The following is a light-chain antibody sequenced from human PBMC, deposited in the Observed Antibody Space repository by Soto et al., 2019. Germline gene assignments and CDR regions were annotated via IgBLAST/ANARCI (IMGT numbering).Light chain of an antibody. V-gene: IGLV1-44*01. CDR3: AAWDDSLNGRV. J-gene: IGLJ1*01. Sequence: QAVVTQPPSASGTPGQRVSISCSGSSSNIGSNSVNWYQQLPGTAPKLLIYSNNQRPSGVPDRISGSKSGTSASLAISGLQSEDEADYYCAAWDDSLNGRVFGTGTKLTVL. CDR2: SNN. CDR1: SSNIGSNS.